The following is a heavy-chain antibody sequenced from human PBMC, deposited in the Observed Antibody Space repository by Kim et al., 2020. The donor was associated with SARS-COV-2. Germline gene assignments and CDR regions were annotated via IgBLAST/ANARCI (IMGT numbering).Heavy chain of an antibody. Sequence: GGSLRLSCAASGFTFSDYYMSWIRQAPGKGLEWVSYISSSSSYTNYADSVKGRFTISRDNAKNSLYLQMNSLRAEDTAVYYCARDRVVAALNNILLYYYGMDVWDQGTTVTVSS. V-gene: IGHV3-11*06. J-gene: IGHJ6*02. CDR1: GFTFSDYY. CDR3: ARDRVVAALNNILLYYYGMDV. CDR2: ISSSSSYT. D-gene: IGHD2-15*01.